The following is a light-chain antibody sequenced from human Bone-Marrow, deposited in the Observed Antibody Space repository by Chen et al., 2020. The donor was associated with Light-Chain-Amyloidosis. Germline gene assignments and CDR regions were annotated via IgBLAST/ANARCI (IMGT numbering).Light chain of an antibody. CDR1: TGAVTSGHY. CDR2: SAT. CDR3: LLYYGASWV. J-gene: IGLJ3*02. V-gene: IGLV7-43*01. Sequence: QTVVTQEPSLTVSPGGTVPLTCASSTGAVTSGHYPNWFQQKPGRAPRALMYSATNKHSWTPARFSGSLLGGKAALTLSSVQPEDEAEYYCLLYYGASWVFGGGTKLTVL.